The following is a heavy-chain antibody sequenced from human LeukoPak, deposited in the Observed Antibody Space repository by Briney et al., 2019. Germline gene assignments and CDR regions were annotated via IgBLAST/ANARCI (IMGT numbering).Heavy chain of an antibody. V-gene: IGHV4-34*01. Sequence: SETLSLTCAVYGGSFSGYYWSWLRQPPGKGLEWIGEINHSGSTNYNPSLKSRVTISVDTSKNQFSLKLSSVTAADTAVYYCARAKYDFWSGYLHDYWGQGTLVTVSS. D-gene: IGHD3-3*01. CDR3: ARAKYDFWSGYLHDY. J-gene: IGHJ4*02. CDR1: GGSFSGYY. CDR2: INHSGST.